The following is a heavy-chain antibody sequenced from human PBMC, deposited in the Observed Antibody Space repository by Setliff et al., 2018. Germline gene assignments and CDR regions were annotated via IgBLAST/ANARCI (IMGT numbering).Heavy chain of an antibody. D-gene: IGHD3-22*01. CDR1: GGSIGSGDYY. J-gene: IGHJ4*02. V-gene: IGHV4-30-4*08. CDR2: IYSSGST. Sequence: SETLSLTCTVSGGSIGSGDYYWSWIRQPPGKGLEWIGYIYSSGSTYYNPSLKSRVSISVDTSKNQFSLKLSSVTAADTAVYYCARESRYYYDNLGTLDYWGQGTLVTVSS. CDR3: ARESRYYYDNLGTLDY.